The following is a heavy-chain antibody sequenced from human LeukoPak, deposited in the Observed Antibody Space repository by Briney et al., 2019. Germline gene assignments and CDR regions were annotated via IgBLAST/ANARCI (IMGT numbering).Heavy chain of an antibody. CDR2: IYSSGKT. V-gene: IGHV4-39*07. Sequence: SETLSLTCTVSGGSISSSGYYWGWIRQPPGKGLGWIGNIYSSGKTYYNPSLKTPVTISLGTSKNQFYLKLNSVAAADTAVYYCARVGVGGDYFDYWGRGTLVTVSS. J-gene: IGHJ4*02. D-gene: IGHD3-10*01. CDR1: GGSISSSGYY. CDR3: ARVGVGGDYFDY.